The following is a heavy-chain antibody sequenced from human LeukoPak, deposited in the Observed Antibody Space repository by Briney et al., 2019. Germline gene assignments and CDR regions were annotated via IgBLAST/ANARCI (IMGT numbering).Heavy chain of an antibody. V-gene: IGHV3-43D*04. CDR2: ISWDGGST. CDR1: GFTFDDYA. Sequence: PGGSLRLSCAASGFTFDDYAMHWVRQAPGKGLEWVSLISWDGGSTYYADSVKGRFAISRDNGKNSLYLQMNSLRAEDTALYYCAKDISQRCSGGSCYSDVVFQHWGQGTLVTVSS. J-gene: IGHJ1*01. CDR3: AKDISQRCSGGSCYSDVVFQH. D-gene: IGHD2-15*01.